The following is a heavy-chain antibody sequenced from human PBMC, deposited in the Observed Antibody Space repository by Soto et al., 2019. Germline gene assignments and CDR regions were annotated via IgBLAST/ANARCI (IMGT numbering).Heavy chain of an antibody. V-gene: IGHV3-21*02. CDR2: ISTWRSYS. J-gene: IGHJ4*02. Sequence: EVQLVESGGGLVKPGGSLRLSCTASGFTFSSYNMNWVRQAPGKGLEWVSYISTWRSYSFYADSVTGRFPFSRDNSENSRYLQLDSLRDEYTAVYYCARASHDDGALDYWGQGALVTVSS. CDR3: ARASHDDGALDY. CDR1: GFTFSSYN. D-gene: IGHD4-17*01.